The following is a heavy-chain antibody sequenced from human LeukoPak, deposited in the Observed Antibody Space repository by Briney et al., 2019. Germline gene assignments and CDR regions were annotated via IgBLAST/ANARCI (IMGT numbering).Heavy chain of an antibody. Sequence: ASVKVSCKASGYTFTSYGISWVRQAPGQGLEWMGWISAYNGNTNYAQKLQGRVTMTTDTSTSTAYMELRSLRSDDTAVYYCARVVMDYGDYSQLYYYYMDVWGKGTTVTVSS. V-gene: IGHV1-18*01. CDR3: ARVVMDYGDYSQLYYYYMDV. CDR1: GYTFTSYG. D-gene: IGHD4-17*01. J-gene: IGHJ6*03. CDR2: ISAYNGNT.